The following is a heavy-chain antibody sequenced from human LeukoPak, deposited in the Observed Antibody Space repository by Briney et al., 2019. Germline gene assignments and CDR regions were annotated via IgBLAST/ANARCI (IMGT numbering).Heavy chain of an antibody. Sequence: GGSLRLSCAASGFTFSSYAMHWVRQAPGKGLEWVAIIWYDGSNKYYGNSVRGRFTISRDNSKNTVYLQMNSLRDDDTAVYYCARARLHLWPTSWGQGTLVTVSS. CDR1: GFTFSSYA. V-gene: IGHV3-33*01. D-gene: IGHD5-18*01. J-gene: IGHJ1*01. CDR2: IWYDGSNK. CDR3: ARARLHLWPTS.